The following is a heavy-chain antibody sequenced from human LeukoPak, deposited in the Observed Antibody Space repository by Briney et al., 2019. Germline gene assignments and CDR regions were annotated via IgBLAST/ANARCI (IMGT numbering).Heavy chain of an antibody. J-gene: IGHJ6*03. V-gene: IGHV7-4-1*02. D-gene: IGHD4-11*01. CDR3: ARPGHDYSNQYFHYYYYLDV. Sequence: ASVRVSFKASGYTFTDYALNWVRQAPGQGLEWVGWINTKTGNPTYAQGFRGRFVFSLDTPVSTTYLHISSLEPEDAAVYYCARPGHDYSNQYFHYYYYLDVWGKGTSVTVSS. CDR1: GYTFTDYA. CDR2: INTKTGNP.